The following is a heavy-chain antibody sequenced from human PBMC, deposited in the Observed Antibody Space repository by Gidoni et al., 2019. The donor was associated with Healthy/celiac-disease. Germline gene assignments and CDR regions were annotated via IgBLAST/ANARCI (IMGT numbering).Heavy chain of an antibody. CDR3: ARAAQGSYRAADDFDI. D-gene: IGHD3-16*02. J-gene: IGHJ3*02. CDR1: GFTFSPYT. Sequence: VQLVESGGGLLKPGGSLSLSCASSGFTFSPYTINWVRQAPGKGLEWVASISSSRTYIEYADSVKGRFAISRDNAKNSLYLQMNSLRVEDTAVYYCARAAQGSYRAADDFDIWGQGTMVTVSS. CDR2: ISSSRTYI. V-gene: IGHV3-21*01.